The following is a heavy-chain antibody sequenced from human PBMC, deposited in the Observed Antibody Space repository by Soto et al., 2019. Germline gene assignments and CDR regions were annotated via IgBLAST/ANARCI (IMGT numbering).Heavy chain of an antibody. CDR1: GFTIRSYA. J-gene: IGHJ4*02. Sequence: ELQLVDSGGGLVQHGGSLRLSCAASGFTIRSYAMNWVRQAPGKGLEWVSYINSGSSTIYYADSAKGRFTISRDNAKNSLYLQMNSLRDEDTAVYFCVIDRGYTGYDLEYWGQGALVTVSS. V-gene: IGHV3-48*02. D-gene: IGHD5-12*01. CDR2: INSGSSTI. CDR3: VIDRGYTGYDLEY.